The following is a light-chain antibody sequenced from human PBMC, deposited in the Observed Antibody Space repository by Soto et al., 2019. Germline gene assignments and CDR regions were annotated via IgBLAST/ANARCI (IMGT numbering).Light chain of an antibody. J-gene: IGKJ1*01. CDR2: GAS. CDR3: QAYGTSRT. Sequence: EIVLTQSPGTLSLSPGERASLSCRASQSVTSISLAWYQQRPGQAPRLLIYGASIRATGVPDRFSGSGSGTAFTLTISRLELEDFAVYYCQAYGTSRTFGHGTKVEI. V-gene: IGKV3-20*01. CDR1: QSVTSIS.